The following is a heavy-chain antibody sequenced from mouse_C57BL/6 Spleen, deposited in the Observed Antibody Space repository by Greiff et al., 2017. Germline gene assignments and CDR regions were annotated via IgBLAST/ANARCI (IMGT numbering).Heavy chain of an antibody. D-gene: IGHD1-1*01. Sequence: EVQLQQSGPGLVKPSQSLSLTCSVTGYSITSGYYWNWIRQFPGNKLEWMGYISYDGSNNYNPSLKNRISITRDTSKNQFFLKLNSVTTEDTATYYCARGDYGRDYFDYWGQGTTLTVSS. CDR2: ISYDGSN. J-gene: IGHJ2*01. CDR3: ARGDYGRDYFDY. V-gene: IGHV3-6*01. CDR1: GYSITSGYY.